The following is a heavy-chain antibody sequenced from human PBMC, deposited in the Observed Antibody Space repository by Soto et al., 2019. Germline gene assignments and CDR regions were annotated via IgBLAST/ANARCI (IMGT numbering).Heavy chain of an antibody. CDR2: ISGGASDK. J-gene: IGHJ4*02. CDR3: VREDWHRFDS. CDR1: GFMFSAYW. D-gene: IGHD2-21*01. Sequence: EVQLVESGGRLVQPGGSLRLSCAASGFMFSAYWMSWVRQDPGKGLEWVATISGGASDKFYVDPVKGRFTISRDDSKNTLYLQMNSLRDEDTAVYYCVREDWHRFDSWGQGTLVTVSS. V-gene: IGHV3-7*01.